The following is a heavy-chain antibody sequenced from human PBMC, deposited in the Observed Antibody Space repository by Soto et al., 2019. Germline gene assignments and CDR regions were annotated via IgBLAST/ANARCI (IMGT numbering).Heavy chain of an antibody. CDR2: MNPNSGNT. CDR1: GYTFTSYD. V-gene: IGHV1-8*01. Sequence: QVQLVQSGAEVKKPGASVKVSCKASGYTFTSYDINWVRQATGQGLEWMGWMNPNSGNTGYAQKFQGRVTMTTNTSISTAYMELSSLRSEDTAVYYCARHIAAAGNDAFDIWGQGTMVTVSS. D-gene: IGHD6-13*01. J-gene: IGHJ3*02. CDR3: ARHIAAAGNDAFDI.